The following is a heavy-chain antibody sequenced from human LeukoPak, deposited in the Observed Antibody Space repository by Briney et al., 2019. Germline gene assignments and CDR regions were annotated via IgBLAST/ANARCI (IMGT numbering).Heavy chain of an antibody. V-gene: IGHV3-74*01. CDR1: GYTVSSYW. J-gene: IGHJ4*02. CDR2: IDTDGRTT. CDR3: ARDVAGARSY. D-gene: IGHD3-10*01. Sequence: GGSLKLSCAASGYTVSSYWMHWVRQAPGKGLVSVSRIDTDGRTTNYADSVRGRFTTYRDNVQNTLYLQMNSLTAEDTAVYYCARDVAGARSYWGQGALVSVSS.